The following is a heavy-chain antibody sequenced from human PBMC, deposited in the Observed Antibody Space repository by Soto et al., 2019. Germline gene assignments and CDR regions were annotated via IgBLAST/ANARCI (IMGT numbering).Heavy chain of an antibody. J-gene: IGHJ4*02. CDR1: GFTFSSYA. CDR3: ARGSSGWYEALAY. D-gene: IGHD6-19*01. Sequence: GGSLRLSCAAPGFTFSSYAMHWVRQAPGKGLEWVAVISYDGSNKYYADSVKGRFTISRDNSKNTLYLQMNSLRAEDTAVYYCARGSSGWYEALAYWGQGTLVTVSS. V-gene: IGHV3-30-3*01. CDR2: ISYDGSNK.